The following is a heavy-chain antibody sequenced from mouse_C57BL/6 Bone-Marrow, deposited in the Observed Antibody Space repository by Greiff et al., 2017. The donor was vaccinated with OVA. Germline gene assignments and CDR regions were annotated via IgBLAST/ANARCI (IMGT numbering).Heavy chain of an antibody. V-gene: IGHV2-2*01. CDR1: GFSFTSYG. CDR3: AATTVVSPYWYFDV. Sequence: QVQLKESGPGLVQPSQSLSITCTVSGFSFTSYGVHWVRQSPGKGLEWLGVIWSGGSTDYNAAFISRLSISKDNSKSQVFFKMNSLQADDTAIYYCAATTVVSPYWYFDVWGTGTTVTVSS. CDR2: IWSGGST. J-gene: IGHJ1*03. D-gene: IGHD1-1*01.